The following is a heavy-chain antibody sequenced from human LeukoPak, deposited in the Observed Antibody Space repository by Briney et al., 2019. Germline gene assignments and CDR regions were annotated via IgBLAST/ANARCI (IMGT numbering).Heavy chain of an antibody. D-gene: IGHD3-3*01. CDR1: GYSISSGYY. Sequence: SETLSLTCAVSGYSISSGYYWGWIRQPPGKGLEWIGSIYHSGSTYYNPSLKSRVTISVDTSKNQFSLKLSSVTAADTSVYYCAVPFTIFGVVSSDAFDIWGQGTMVTVSS. CDR3: AVPFTIFGVVSSDAFDI. CDR2: IYHSGST. V-gene: IGHV4-38-2*01. J-gene: IGHJ3*02.